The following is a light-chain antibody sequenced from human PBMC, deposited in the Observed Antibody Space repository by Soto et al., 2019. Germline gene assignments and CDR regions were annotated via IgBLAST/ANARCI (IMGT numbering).Light chain of an antibody. CDR2: EVT. J-gene: IGLJ1*01. CDR1: SSDVGGYNY. CDR3: GSYTSSNTLV. Sequence: QSALTQPASVSGSPGQSITISCTGTSSDVGGYNYVSWYQQHPGKAPKLLIYEVTYWPSGVSNRFSGSKSGNTASLTISGLQAEDEADYFCGSYTSSNTLVFGTGTKLTVL. V-gene: IGLV2-14*03.